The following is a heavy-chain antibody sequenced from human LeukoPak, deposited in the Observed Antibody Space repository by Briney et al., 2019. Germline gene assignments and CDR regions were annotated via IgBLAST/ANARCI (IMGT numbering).Heavy chain of an antibody. D-gene: IGHD1-14*01. J-gene: IGHJ4*02. CDR2: MNPNSGNT. CDR1: GFTFTSYD. CDR3: ATITGVNPDG. V-gene: IGHV1-8*01. Sequence: ASVKVSCKASGFTFTSYDINWVRQAPGQGLEWMGWMNPNSGNTRYAQKVQGRITMTRDTSISTAYMELSSLRSEDTAVYYCATITGVNPDGWGQGTLVTVSS.